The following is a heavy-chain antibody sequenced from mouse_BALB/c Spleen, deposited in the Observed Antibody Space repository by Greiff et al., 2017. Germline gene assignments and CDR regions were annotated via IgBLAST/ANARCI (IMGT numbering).Heavy chain of an antibody. CDR2: ISSGSSTI. J-gene: IGHJ4*01. D-gene: IGHD3-3*01. CDR3: ARGGRVDMDY. Sequence: EVQRVESGGGLVQPGGSRKLSCAASGFTFSSFGMHWVRQAPEKGLEWVAYISSGSSTIYYADTVKGRFTISRDNPKNTLFLQMTSLRSEDTAMYYCARGGRVDMDYWGQGTSVTVSS. CDR1: GFTFSSFG. V-gene: IGHV5-17*02.